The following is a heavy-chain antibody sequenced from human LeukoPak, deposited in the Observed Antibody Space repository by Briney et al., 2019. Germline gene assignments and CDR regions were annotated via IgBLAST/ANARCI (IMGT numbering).Heavy chain of an antibody. CDR1: GFTFSSNY. CDR2: IYSGGTT. Sequence: GGSLRLSCAASGFTFSSNYISWVRQVPGKGLEWVSVIYSGGTTYYADSVKGRFTISRDNSKNTLYLQMNSLRAEDTAVYYCASQSTPVLPFDIWGQGTMVTVSS. CDR3: ASQSTPVLPFDI. J-gene: IGHJ3*02. V-gene: IGHV3-66*04.